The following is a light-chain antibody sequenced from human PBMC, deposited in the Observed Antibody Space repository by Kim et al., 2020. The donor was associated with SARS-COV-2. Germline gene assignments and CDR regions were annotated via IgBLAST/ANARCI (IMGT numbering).Light chain of an antibody. Sequence: PGERATLSCRASESVSKSYLAWYQQKPGQAPRLLLYGASSRATGIPDRFSGSGSGTDFTLTISRVEPEDFAVYSCHQYGSSPLTFGGGTKV. J-gene: IGKJ4*01. V-gene: IGKV3-20*01. CDR2: GAS. CDR1: ESVSKSY. CDR3: HQYGSSPLT.